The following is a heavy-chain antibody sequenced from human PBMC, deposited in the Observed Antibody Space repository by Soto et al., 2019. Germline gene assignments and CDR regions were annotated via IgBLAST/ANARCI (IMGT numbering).Heavy chain of an antibody. J-gene: IGHJ4*02. D-gene: IGHD6-13*01. CDR3: ARARAPYSSSWYAYFDY. CDR1: GGTFSSYA. CDR2: IIPIFGTA. Sequence: QVQLVQSGAEVKKPGSSVKVSCKASGGTFSSYAISWVRQAPGQGLEWMGGIIPIFGTANYAQKFQGRVTITADKSTSTAYMELSSLRSEDTAVYYCARARAPYSSSWYAYFDYWGQGTVVTVSS. V-gene: IGHV1-69*06.